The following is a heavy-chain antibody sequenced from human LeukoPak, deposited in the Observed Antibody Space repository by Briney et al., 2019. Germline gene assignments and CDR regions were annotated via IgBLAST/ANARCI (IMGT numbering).Heavy chain of an antibody. CDR2: INTSGNT. CDR3: VRGNYGMDV. CDR1: GGSISSYY. J-gene: IGHJ6*02. Sequence: SETLSLTCTVSGGSISSYYWTWIRQPAGKGLEWIGRINTSGNTNYNPSLNSRVTMSVDTSKNQFSVKLSSVTAADTAVYYCVRGNYGMDVWGQGTTATVSS. V-gene: IGHV4-4*07.